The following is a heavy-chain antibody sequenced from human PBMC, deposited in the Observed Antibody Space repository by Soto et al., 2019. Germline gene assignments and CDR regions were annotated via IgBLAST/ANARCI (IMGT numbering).Heavy chain of an antibody. D-gene: IGHD6-19*01. CDR2: IYWDDDK. V-gene: IGHV2-5*02. CDR1: GFSLSSTRMA. CDR3: AHIVVAGLGYYFAY. J-gene: IGHJ4*02. Sequence: QITLKESGPTLVKPTQTLTLTCTFSGFSLSSTRMAVGWIRQPPGKALEWLALIYWDDDKRYSPFLKSRLTITQDTSKNQVVLTMSTMDPVDTARYYCAHIVVAGLGYYFAYWGQGTLVTVSS.